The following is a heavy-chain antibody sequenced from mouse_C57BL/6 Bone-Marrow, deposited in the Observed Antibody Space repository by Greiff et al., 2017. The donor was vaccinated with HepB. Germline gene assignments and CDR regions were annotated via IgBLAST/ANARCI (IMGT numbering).Heavy chain of an antibody. J-gene: IGHJ4*01. V-gene: IGHV1-55*01. CDR1: GYTFTSYW. CDR3: AREGLWDYAMDY. CDR2: IYPGSGST. D-gene: IGHD6-5*01. Sequence: VQLKQPGAELVKPGASVKMSCKASGYTFTSYWITWVKQRPGQGLEWIGEIYPGSGSTNYNEKFKSKATLTVDTSSSTAYMQLSSLTSEDTAVYYCAREGLWDYAMDYWGQGTSVTVSS.